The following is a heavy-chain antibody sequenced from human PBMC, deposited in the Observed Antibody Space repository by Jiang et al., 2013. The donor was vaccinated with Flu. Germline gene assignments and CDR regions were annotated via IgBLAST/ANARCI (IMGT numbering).Heavy chain of an antibody. V-gene: IGHV3-30-3*01. CDR1: GFTFSSYA. D-gene: IGHD6-13*01. Sequence: PGRSLRLSCAASGFTFSSYAMHWVRQAPGKGLEWVAVISYDGSNKYYADSVKGRFTISRDNSKNTLYLQMNSLRAEDTAVYYCARDPRIAAAGTNYYYYGMDVWGQGTTVTVSS. CDR3: ARDPRIAAAGTNYYYYGMDV. J-gene: IGHJ6*02. CDR2: ISYDGSNK.